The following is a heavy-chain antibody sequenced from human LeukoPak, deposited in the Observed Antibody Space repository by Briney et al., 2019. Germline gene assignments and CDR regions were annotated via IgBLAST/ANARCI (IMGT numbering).Heavy chain of an antibody. CDR3: AKDKFGSAYSSLDI. D-gene: IGHD6-6*01. J-gene: IGHJ3*02. CDR1: GFSFSDHY. V-gene: IGHV3-11*05. CDR2: ISSSRSFT. Sequence: PGGSLRLSCAASGFSFSDHYMSWIRQAPGKGLEWVSYISSSRSFTNYADSVKGRFTISRDTAKNSLYLQMNSLRAEDTAVYYCAKDKFGSAYSSLDIWGQGTMVTVSS.